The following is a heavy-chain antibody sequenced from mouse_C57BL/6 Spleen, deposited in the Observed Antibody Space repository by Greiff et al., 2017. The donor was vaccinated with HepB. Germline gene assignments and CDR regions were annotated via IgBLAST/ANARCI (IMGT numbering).Heavy chain of an antibody. J-gene: IGHJ2*01. D-gene: IGHD3-3*01. CDR3: ARRAEYYFSD. V-gene: IGHV1-9*01. CDR2: ILPGSGST. Sequence: QVQLQQSGAELMKPGASLMLSCKASGYTFTGYWIEWVKQRPGHGLEWFGEILPGSGSTNYTEKFKGKATFTADTSCSTTYMQLSSLTTEDSANYYSARRAEYYFSDRGKGTTL. CDR1: GYTFTGYW.